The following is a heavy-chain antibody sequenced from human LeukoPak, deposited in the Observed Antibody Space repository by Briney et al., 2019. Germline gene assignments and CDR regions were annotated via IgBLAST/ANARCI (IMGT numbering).Heavy chain of an antibody. V-gene: IGHV3-49*04. CDR1: GFTLVDYG. CDR3: VRDKDWSYDY. Sequence: GGSLRLPCTASGFTLVDYGVGWVRQAPGRGLQWVGFIRGKAYGGTTEYAASVKGRFSISRDDSNTIAYLHMNSLKTEDTAVYYCVRDKDWSYDYWGQGTLVTVSS. D-gene: IGHD3-9*01. CDR2: IRGKAYGGTT. J-gene: IGHJ4*02.